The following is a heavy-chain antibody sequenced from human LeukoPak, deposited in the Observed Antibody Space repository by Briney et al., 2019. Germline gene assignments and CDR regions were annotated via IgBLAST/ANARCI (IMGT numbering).Heavy chain of an antibody. V-gene: IGHV4-39*07. J-gene: IGHJ5*02. D-gene: IGHD3-9*01. Sequence: SETLSLTCTVSGGSINSNSYYWGWIRQPPGKGLEWIANINSYGSTHYNASLKSRVTISVDTSKNQFSLKLSSVTAADTAVYYCARVSYDILTGYYRWFDPWGQGTLVTVSS. CDR2: INSYGST. CDR1: GGSINSNSYY. CDR3: ARVSYDILTGYYRWFDP.